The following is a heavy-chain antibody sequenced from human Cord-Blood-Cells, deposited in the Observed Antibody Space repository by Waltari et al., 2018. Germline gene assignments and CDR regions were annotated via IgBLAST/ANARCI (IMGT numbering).Heavy chain of an antibody. Sequence: QVQLQQWGAGLLKPSETLSLTCAVYGGSFSGYYWSWIHQPPGKGLEWIGEINHSGSTNDNPSLKSRVTISVDTSKNQFSLKLSSVTAADTAVYYCARGMAAAITIYYYYGMDVWGQGTTVTVSS. CDR2: INHSGST. D-gene: IGHD6-13*01. CDR3: ARGMAAAITIYYYYGMDV. CDR1: GGSFSGYY. J-gene: IGHJ6*02. V-gene: IGHV4-34*01.